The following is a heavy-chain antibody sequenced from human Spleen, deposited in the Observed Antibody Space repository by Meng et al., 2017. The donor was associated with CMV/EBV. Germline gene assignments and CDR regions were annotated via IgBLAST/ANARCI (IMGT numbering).Heavy chain of an antibody. CDR2: INHSGST. D-gene: IGHD2-2*02. CDR1: GGSFSGYY. CDR3: ARGPYCSSTSCYTIDY. V-gene: IGHV4-34*01. Sequence: GSLRLSCAVYGGSFSGYYWSWIRQPPGKGLEWIGEINHSGSTNYNPSLKSRVTKSVDTSKNQFSLKLSSVTAADTAVYYCARGPYCSSTSCYTIDYWGQGTLVTVSS. J-gene: IGHJ4*02.